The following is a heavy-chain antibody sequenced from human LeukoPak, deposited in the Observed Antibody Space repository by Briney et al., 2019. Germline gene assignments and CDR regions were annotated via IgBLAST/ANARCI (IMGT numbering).Heavy chain of an antibody. D-gene: IGHD6-13*01. J-gene: IGHJ4*02. CDR1: GGTFSSYG. CDR3: AGDPAAVGFSFDY. Sequence: EASVKVSCKASGGTFSSYGFTWVRQAPGQGLEWMGGIIPISGTANYAQKFQGRVTITADESASTAYMELSSLRSEDTAVYYCAGDPAAVGFSFDYWGQGTLVTVSS. V-gene: IGHV1-69*13. CDR2: IIPISGTA.